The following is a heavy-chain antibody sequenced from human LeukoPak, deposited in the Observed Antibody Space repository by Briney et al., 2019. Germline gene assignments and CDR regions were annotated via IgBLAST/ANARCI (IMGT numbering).Heavy chain of an antibody. J-gene: IGHJ4*02. D-gene: IGHD6-19*01. Sequence: HPGGSLRLSCAASGFTFSNYEFNWVRQAPGKGLEWVSYISSSGRNIYYADSVKGRFTISRDNSKNTLYLQMNSLRSEDTAAYYCAKSEGSSSARRFDYWGQGTLATVSS. CDR2: ISSSGRNI. CDR3: AKSEGSSSARRFDY. CDR1: GFTFSNYE. V-gene: IGHV3-48*03.